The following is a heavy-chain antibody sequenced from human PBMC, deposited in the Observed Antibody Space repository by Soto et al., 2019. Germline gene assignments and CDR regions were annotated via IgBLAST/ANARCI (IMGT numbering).Heavy chain of an antibody. CDR1: GGSFSGYY. J-gene: IGHJ6*03. CDR3: ARAGITMVRGVKSFYYYMDV. V-gene: IGHV4-34*01. D-gene: IGHD3-10*01. Sequence: SETLSLTCAVYGGSFSGYYWSWIRQPPGKGLEWIGEINHSGSTNYNPSLKSRVTISVDTSKNQFSLKLSSVTAADTAVYYCARAGITMVRGVKSFYYYMDVWGKGTTVTVSS. CDR2: INHSGST.